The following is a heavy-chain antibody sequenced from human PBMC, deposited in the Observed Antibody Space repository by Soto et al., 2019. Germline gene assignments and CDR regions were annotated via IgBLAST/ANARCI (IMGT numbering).Heavy chain of an antibody. CDR3: ARTPTYYYGMDV. D-gene: IGHD1-1*01. J-gene: IGHJ6*02. CDR1: GYTVKSYG. CDR2: ISVYSGNT. V-gene: IGHV1-18*01. Sequence: ASVKVSCKASGYTVKSYGISWVRQAPGQGLEWMGWISVYSGNTKYAQKLQGRVTMTTDTSTSSAYMELRSLRSDDTAVYYGARTPTYYYGMDVWGQGTTVTVSS.